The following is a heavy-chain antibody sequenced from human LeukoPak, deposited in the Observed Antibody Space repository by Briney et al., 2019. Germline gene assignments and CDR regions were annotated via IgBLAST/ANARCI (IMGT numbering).Heavy chain of an antibody. D-gene: IGHD2-21*02. CDR3: AGAYCGGDCYSGRAFDI. V-gene: IGHV4-4*02. Sequence: SGTLSLTCAVSGGSISSSYWWSWVRQPPVKGLEWIGEVYHSVSTNYYPSLKSRVTISIEKSKNQFSLKLSSVTAADTAVYYCAGAYCGGDCYSGRAFDIWGQGTMVTVSS. CDR1: GGSISSSYW. CDR2: VYHSVST. J-gene: IGHJ3*02.